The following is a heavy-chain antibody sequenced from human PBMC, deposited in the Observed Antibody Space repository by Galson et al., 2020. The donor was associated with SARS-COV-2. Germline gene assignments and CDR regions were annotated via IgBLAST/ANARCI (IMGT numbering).Heavy chain of an antibody. CDR2: VSPNSGST. CDR1: GYTFTSYD. J-gene: IGHJ4*02. D-gene: IGHD5-18*01. CDR3: ARVGWGGYSGNDY. Sequence: GESLKISCKASGYTFTSYDLNWVRQATGQGLEWMGWVSPNSGSTGYAQKFQGRVTMTRDTSTSTVYMELNSLTSEDTAVYYCARVGWGGYSGNDYWGQGTLVTVSS. V-gene: IGHV1-8*01.